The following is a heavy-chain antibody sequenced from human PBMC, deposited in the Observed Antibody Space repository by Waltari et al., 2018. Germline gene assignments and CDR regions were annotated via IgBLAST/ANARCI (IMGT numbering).Heavy chain of an antibody. CDR1: GYSISSGYY. V-gene: IGHV4-38-2*02. J-gene: IGHJ4*02. CDR3: ARDFSFYGSGSYFDY. Sequence: QVQLQESGPGLVKPSETLSLTCTVSGYSISSGYYWGWIRQPPGKGLEWIGSIYHSGSTSYHPSLKSRVTISVDTSKNQFSLKLSSVTAADTAVYYCARDFSFYGSGSYFDYWGQGTLVTVSS. CDR2: IYHSGST. D-gene: IGHD3-10*01.